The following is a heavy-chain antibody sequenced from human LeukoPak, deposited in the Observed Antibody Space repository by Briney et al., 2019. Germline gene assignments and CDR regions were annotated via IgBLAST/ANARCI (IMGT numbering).Heavy chain of an antibody. CDR3: ARDRARGDAFDI. CDR1: GGSISSGDYY. V-gene: IGHV4-61*08. J-gene: IGHJ3*02. Sequence: SETLSLTCTVSGGSISSGDYYWSWIRQPPGKGLEWIGYIYYSGSTSYNPSLKSRVTISVDTSKNQFSLKLSSVTAADTAVYYCARDRARGDAFDIWGQGTMVTVSS. CDR2: IYYSGST.